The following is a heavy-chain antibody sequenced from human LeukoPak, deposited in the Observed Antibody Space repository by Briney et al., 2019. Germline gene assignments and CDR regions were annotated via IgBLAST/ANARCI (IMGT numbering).Heavy chain of an antibody. Sequence: SQTLSLTCAISGDSVSSNSAAWNWMRQSPSRGPEWLGRIYYRSKWYNEYAVSVKSRIIIDPDTSKNQFSLQLNSVTPEDTAVYYCGKETKDQQWWGQGTLVTVSS. J-gene: IGHJ4*02. CDR1: GDSVSSNSAA. CDR2: IYYRSKWYN. D-gene: IGHD6-19*01. CDR3: GKETKDQQW. V-gene: IGHV6-1*01.